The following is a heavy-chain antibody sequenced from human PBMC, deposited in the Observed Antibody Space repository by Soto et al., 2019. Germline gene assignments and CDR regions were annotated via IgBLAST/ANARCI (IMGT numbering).Heavy chain of an antibody. CDR2: IVPIFGTP. V-gene: IGHV1-69*06. Sequence: QVQLVQSGAEVKKPGSSVKVSCKASGGTFNNYAITWVRQAPGQGLEWMGGIVPIFGTPKYAQKFQGRVTITADKSTNMAYMELGSLRSEDTAVYFCARDHYDSTGHDKYYYYGMADWGQGTTVTVSS. CDR1: GGTFNNYA. D-gene: IGHD3-22*01. J-gene: IGHJ6*02. CDR3: ARDHYDSTGHDKYYYYGMAD.